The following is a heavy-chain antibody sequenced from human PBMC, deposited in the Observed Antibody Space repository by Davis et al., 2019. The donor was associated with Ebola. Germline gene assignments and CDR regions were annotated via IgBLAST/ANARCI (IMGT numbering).Heavy chain of an antibody. CDR1: GYTFTSYG. CDR3: ARELSAFRYYDFWSGYAEGYYYGMDV. V-gene: IGHV1-18*04. Sequence: ASVKVSCKASGYTFTSYGISWVRQAPGQGLEWMGWISAYNGNTNYAQKLQGRVTMTTDTSTSTAYMELRSLRSDDTAVYYCARELSAFRYYDFWSGYAEGYYYGMDVWGQGTTVTVSS. CDR2: ISAYNGNT. J-gene: IGHJ6*02. D-gene: IGHD3-3*01.